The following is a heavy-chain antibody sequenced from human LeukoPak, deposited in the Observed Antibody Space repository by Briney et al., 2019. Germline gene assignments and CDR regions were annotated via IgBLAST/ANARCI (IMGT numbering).Heavy chain of an antibody. V-gene: IGHV1-18*01. Sequence: ASVKLSCTASGYTFTSYGISWVRQAPGQGLEWVGWISAYDGNTNYAQKRQGRFTMTTDTSTSTAYMKLTSLRSDETALYYVARVVEEGAFDIWGQGTMVTVSS. D-gene: IGHD1-26*01. CDR1: GYTFTSYG. CDR2: ISAYDGNT. CDR3: ARVVEEGAFDI. J-gene: IGHJ3*02.